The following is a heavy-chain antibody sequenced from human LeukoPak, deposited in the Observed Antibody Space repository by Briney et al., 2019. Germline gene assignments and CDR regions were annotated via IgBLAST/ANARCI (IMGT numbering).Heavy chain of an antibody. V-gene: IGHV3-48*03. CDR3: ARSWEWLLYPDCYYYMDV. CDR1: GFTFSSYE. Sequence: GGSLRLSCAASGFTFSSYEMNWVRQAPGKGLEWVSYISSSGSTIYYADSVKGRFTISRDNAKNSLYLQMNSLRAEDTAVYYCARSWEWLLYPDCYYYMDVWGKGTTVTVSS. CDR2: ISSSGSTI. J-gene: IGHJ6*03. D-gene: IGHD3-3*01.